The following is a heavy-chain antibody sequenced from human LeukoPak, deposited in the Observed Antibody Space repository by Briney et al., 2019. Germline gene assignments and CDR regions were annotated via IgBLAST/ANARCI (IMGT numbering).Heavy chain of an antibody. CDR2: IRYDGTSK. Sequence: GGSLRLSCAASGFTFSSSGMHWVRQAPGKGLEWVAFIRYDGTSKYFADSVKGRFTISRDNSKNTVYLQMNSLRAEDTAVYYCAKETRGSYSDYWGQGTLVTVSS. CDR1: GFTFSSSG. CDR3: AKETRGSYSDY. V-gene: IGHV3-30*02. D-gene: IGHD1-26*01. J-gene: IGHJ4*02.